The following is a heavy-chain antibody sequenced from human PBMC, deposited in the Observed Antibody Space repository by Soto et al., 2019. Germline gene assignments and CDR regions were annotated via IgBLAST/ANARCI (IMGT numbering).Heavy chain of an antibody. V-gene: IGHV1-69*01. CDR3: ARDRRYCSGGSCPYYFDY. J-gene: IGHJ4*02. D-gene: IGHD2-15*01. CDR2: LIPIFGTA. CDR1: GGTFSSYA. Sequence: QVQLVQSGAEVKKPGSSVKVSCKASGGTFSSYAISWVRQAPGQGLEWMGGLIPIFGTANYAQKFQGRVTITADESTSTAYMELSSLRSEDTAVYYCARDRRYCSGGSCPYYFDYWGQGTLVTVSS.